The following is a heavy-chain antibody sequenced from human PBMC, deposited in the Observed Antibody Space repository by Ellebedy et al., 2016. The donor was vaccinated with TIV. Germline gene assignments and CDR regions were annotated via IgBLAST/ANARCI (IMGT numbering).Heavy chain of an antibody. Sequence: SETLSLTCTVSGGSISSSSYYWGWIRQPPGKGLEWIGSFLYSGSTYYNSSPKSRVTISVDTSKNQFSLKLTSVTAADTAVYYCARPGSSFGWFYFDYWGQGTQVTVSS. CDR2: FLYSGST. CDR3: ARPGSSFGWFYFDY. J-gene: IGHJ4*02. CDR1: GGSISSSSYY. V-gene: IGHV4-39*01. D-gene: IGHD6-13*01.